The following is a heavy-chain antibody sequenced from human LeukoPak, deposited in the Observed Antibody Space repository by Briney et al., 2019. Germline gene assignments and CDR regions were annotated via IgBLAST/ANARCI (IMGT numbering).Heavy chain of an antibody. D-gene: IGHD3-22*01. J-gene: IGHJ3*02. Sequence: PGGSLRLSCEASGFTFSSYAMTWVRQAPGQGLEWVSTISGSGSGTYYADSVKGRFTISRDNSKNTLYLQMNSLRAEDTAAYYCARPAYYYDSSGYYGGAFDIWGQGTMVTVSS. CDR3: ARPAYYYDSSGYYGGAFDI. V-gene: IGHV3-23*01. CDR1: GFTFSSYA. CDR2: ISGSGSGT.